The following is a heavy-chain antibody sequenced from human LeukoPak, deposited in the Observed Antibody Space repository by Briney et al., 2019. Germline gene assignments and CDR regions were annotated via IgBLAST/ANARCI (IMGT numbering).Heavy chain of an antibody. V-gene: IGHV1-46*01. D-gene: IGHD3-3*01. Sequence: EASVKVSCKASGYTFTSYYMHWVRQAPGQGLEWMGIINPSGGSTSYAQKFQGRVTMTRDTSTSTVYMELSSLRSEDTAVYYCASDITIFGVVKYWGQGTLVTVSS. J-gene: IGHJ4*02. CDR3: ASDITIFGVVKY. CDR1: GYTFTSYY. CDR2: INPSGGST.